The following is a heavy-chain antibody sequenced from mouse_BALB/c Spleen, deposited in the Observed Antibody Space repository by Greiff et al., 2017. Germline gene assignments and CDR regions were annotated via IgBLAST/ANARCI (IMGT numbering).Heavy chain of an antibody. CDR3: ARGRGYDYDDEGDY. CDR2: ISSGGST. CDR1: GFTFSSYA. J-gene: IGHJ4*01. V-gene: IGHV5-6-5*01. Sequence: EVHLVESGGGLVKPGGSLKLSCAASGFTFSSYAMSWVRQTPEKRLEWVASISSGGSTYYPDSVKGRFTISRDNARNILYLQMSSLRSEDTAMYYCARGRGYDYDDEGDYWGQGTSVTVSS. D-gene: IGHD2-4*01.